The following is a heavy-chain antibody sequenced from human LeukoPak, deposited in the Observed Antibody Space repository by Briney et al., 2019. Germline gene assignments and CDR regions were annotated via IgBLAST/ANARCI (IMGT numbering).Heavy chain of an antibody. Sequence: PGGSLRLSXAASGFTFSSYGMHWVRQSPGKGLEWVAFIRYDGSNKYYADSVKGRFTISRDNSKNTLYLQMNSLRAEDTAVYYCAKDLSMGYCSGGSCGGIDYWGQGTLVTVSS. CDR3: AKDLSMGYCSGGSCGGIDY. CDR2: IRYDGSNK. V-gene: IGHV3-30*02. D-gene: IGHD2-15*01. J-gene: IGHJ4*02. CDR1: GFTFSSYG.